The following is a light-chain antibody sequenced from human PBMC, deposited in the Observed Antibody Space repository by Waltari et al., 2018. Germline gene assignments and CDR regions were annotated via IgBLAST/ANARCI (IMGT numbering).Light chain of an antibody. Sequence: QSALTQPRSASGSPGQSVTIPRTGTSSIVDDSNFISWYRQHPGEAPKLIVYDVSKRPSGVPCRFSGSKSGNTASLTISGLQAEDEADYYCFSYASSYTSWVFGGGTKLTVL. J-gene: IGLJ3*02. CDR3: FSYASSYTSWV. CDR1: SSIVDDSNF. V-gene: IGLV2-11*01. CDR2: DVS.